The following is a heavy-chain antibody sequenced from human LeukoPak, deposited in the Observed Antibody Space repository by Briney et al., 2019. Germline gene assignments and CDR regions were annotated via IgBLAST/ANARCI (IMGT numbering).Heavy chain of an antibody. Sequence: GGSLRLSCTASGFTFGDYAMSWFRQAPGKGLEWVSYISSSGSTIYYADSVKGRFTISRDNAKNSLYLQMNSLRAEDTAVYYCARDQSYNWNDHYYYYGMDVWGQGTTVTVSS. J-gene: IGHJ6*02. D-gene: IGHD1-20*01. CDR2: ISSSGSTI. V-gene: IGHV3-11*01. CDR3: ARDQSYNWNDHYYYYGMDV. CDR1: GFTFGDYA.